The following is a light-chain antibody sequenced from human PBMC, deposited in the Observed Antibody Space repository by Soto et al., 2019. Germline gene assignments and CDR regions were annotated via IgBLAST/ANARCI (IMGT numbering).Light chain of an antibody. CDR3: QQYGSSPLT. CDR1: QSVRSSY. V-gene: IGKV3-20*01. CDR2: DAS. J-gene: IGKJ1*01. Sequence: EIVLTQSPATLSLSPGERATLSCRASQSVRSSYLAWYQQKPGQAPRLLIYDASNRATGIPDRFSGSGSGTDFTLTISRLEPEDLAVYYCQQYGSSPLTFGQGTQVEVK.